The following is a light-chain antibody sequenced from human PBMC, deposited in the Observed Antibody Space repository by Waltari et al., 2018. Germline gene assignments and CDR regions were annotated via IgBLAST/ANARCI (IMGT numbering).Light chain of an antibody. V-gene: IGKV1-5*03. Sequence: DIQMTQSPSTLSASIGARVTITCRASQSISNWLAWYQQKPGKAPKLLIYTASNLESGVPSRFSGSGSGTEFTLTISSLQPDDFATYYCQHYNSYPWTFGQGTKVEI. CDR1: QSISNW. CDR3: QHYNSYPWT. J-gene: IGKJ1*01. CDR2: TAS.